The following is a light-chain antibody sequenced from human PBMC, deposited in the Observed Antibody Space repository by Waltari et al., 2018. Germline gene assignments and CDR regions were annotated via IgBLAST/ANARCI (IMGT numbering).Light chain of an antibody. V-gene: IGLV2-14*03. Sequence: QSALTPPASVSGSPGQSITISCTGTSGDIGRHNFVSWYQQHPGKAPRLMIFDVSNRPSGVSDRFSGSKSGNAASLTISGLQAEDEADYYCSTYSPSGTPYVFGTGTEVTVL. CDR2: DVS. CDR1: SGDIGRHNF. J-gene: IGLJ1*01. CDR3: STYSPSGTPYV.